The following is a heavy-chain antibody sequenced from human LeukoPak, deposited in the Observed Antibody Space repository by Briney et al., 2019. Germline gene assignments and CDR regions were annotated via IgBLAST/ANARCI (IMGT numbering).Heavy chain of an antibody. CDR2: IYTSGST. Sequence: SETLSLTCTVSGGSISSGSYYWSWIRQPAGKGLEWIVRIYTSGSTNYNPSLKSRVTISVDTSKNQFSLKLSSVTAANTAVYYCARVCNSCSSTSCYGLDKCNYYYYYMDVWGKGTTVTISS. D-gene: IGHD2-2*01. CDR3: ARVCNSCSSTSCYGLDKCNYYYYYMDV. J-gene: IGHJ6*03. CDR1: GGSISSGSYY. V-gene: IGHV4-61*02.